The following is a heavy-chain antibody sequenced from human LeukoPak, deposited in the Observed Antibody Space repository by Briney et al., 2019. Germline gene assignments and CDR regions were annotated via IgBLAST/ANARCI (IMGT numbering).Heavy chain of an antibody. J-gene: IGHJ3*02. CDR2: IQYDGSNK. V-gene: IGHV3-30*02. Sequence: GGSLRLSCAASGFTFDSYGIHWVRQAPGKGLEWVAFIQYDGSNKYYADSVKGRFTISRDNSKNTLYLQMNSLRAEDTAVYYCARERVGATGRAFDIWGQGTMVTVSS. CDR1: GFTFDSYG. CDR3: ARERVGATGRAFDI. D-gene: IGHD1-26*01.